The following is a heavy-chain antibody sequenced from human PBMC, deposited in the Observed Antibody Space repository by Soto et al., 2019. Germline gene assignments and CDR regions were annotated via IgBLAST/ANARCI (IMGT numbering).Heavy chain of an antibody. CDR2: ISGSGGST. J-gene: IGHJ6*02. CDR3: ATRRDASYYYYGMDV. CDR1: GFTFATYA. Sequence: GGSLRLSCAASGFTFATYAMTWVRQSPGKGLEWVSAISGSGGSTYYADSVKGRFTISRDNSKNTLFLQMNSLRAEDTAVYYCATRRDASYYYYGMDVWGQGTTVTVSS. V-gene: IGHV3-23*01. D-gene: IGHD2-2*01.